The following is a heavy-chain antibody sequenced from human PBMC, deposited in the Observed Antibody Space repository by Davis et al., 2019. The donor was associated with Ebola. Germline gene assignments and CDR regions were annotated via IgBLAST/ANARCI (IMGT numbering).Heavy chain of an antibody. CDR1: GGSINSYY. V-gene: IGHV4-59*01. CDR2: IYSSGST. J-gene: IGHJ4*02. D-gene: IGHD5-12*01. Sequence: SETLSLTCAVSGGSINSYYWSWIRQPPGEGLEWIGYIYSSGSTTYNPSLRSRVTISADTSKNQISLKLRSVTAADTAVYYCAREGYIGYGCFDYWGQGTLVPVSS. CDR3: AREGYIGYGCFDY.